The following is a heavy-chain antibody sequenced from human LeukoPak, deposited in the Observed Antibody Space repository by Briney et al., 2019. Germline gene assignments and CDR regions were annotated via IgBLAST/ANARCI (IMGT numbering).Heavy chain of an antibody. CDR3: ARVRRGSSWYGYDY. V-gene: IGHV4-34*01. CDR1: GGSFSGYY. J-gene: IGHJ4*02. D-gene: IGHD6-13*01. Sequence: SETLSLTCAVYGGSFSGYYWSWIRQPPGKGLEWIGEINHSGSTNYNPSLKSRVTISVDTSKNQFSLKLSSVTAADTAVYYCARVRRGSSWYGYDYWGQGTLVTVSS. CDR2: INHSGST.